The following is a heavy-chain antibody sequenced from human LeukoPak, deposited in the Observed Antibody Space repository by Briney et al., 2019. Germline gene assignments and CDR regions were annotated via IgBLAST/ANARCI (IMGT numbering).Heavy chain of an antibody. V-gene: IGHV4-59*01. CDR1: GGSMSPYY. CDR3: ARNSGWRYNWFDP. D-gene: IGHD6-19*01. J-gene: IGHJ5*02. Sequence: SETLSLTCTVSGGSMSPYYWNWIRQTPGKGLEWIGYIHYSGSTDYNPSLKSRVTMSVDTSKNQFSLKLSSVTAADTAVYYCARNSGWRYNWFDPWGQGTLVTVSS. CDR2: IHYSGST.